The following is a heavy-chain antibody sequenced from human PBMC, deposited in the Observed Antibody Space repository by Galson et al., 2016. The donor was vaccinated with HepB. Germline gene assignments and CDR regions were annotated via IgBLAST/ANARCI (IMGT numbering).Heavy chain of an antibody. Sequence: SLRLSCAASGFTVGSNYVSWVRQAPGKGLEWVSLIYSGGTTNYAHSVKGRFTISRDNSKNTVYLQMNSLRVEDTAMYYCAIKGDGYYYDSSHLDYWGQGTLVTVSS. D-gene: IGHD3-22*01. CDR2: IYSGGTT. V-gene: IGHV3-53*01. CDR3: AIKGDGYYYDSSHLDY. CDR1: GFTVGSNY. J-gene: IGHJ4*02.